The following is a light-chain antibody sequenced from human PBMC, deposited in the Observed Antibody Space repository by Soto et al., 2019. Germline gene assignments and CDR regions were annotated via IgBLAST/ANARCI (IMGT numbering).Light chain of an antibody. J-gene: IGKJ5*01. CDR1: QIVGGDT. CDR2: GAS. CDR3: QQYHWAPDT. Sequence: TQSPSTLSGSVGDRVTITCRASQIVGGDTLAWFQQRPGQAPRLVIYGASNRAAGIPDRFSGSGSGTDFTLTVSRLEPEDFAMYYCQQYHWAPDTFGQGTRLEMK. V-gene: IGKV3-20*01.